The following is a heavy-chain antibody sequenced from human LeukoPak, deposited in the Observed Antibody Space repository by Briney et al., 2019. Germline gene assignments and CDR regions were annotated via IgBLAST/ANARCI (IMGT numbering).Heavy chain of an antibody. Sequence: GESLKISCKGSGSLFTNNWIGWVRQMPGKGLEWMGIIYPGDSDTRYSPSFEGQVTISADKSISTAYLQWSSLKASDTAMYYCARQTRDGSGSRGYSFDFWGQGTLVTVSS. D-gene: IGHD3-10*01. CDR3: ARQTRDGSGSRGYSFDF. J-gene: IGHJ4*02. V-gene: IGHV5-51*01. CDR1: GSLFTNNW. CDR2: IYPGDSDT.